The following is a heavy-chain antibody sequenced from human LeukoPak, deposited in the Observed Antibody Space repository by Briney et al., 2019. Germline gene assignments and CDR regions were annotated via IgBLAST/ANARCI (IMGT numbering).Heavy chain of an antibody. Sequence: GGSLRLSCAASAITVGNNWVHWVRQGPGKGLVWISRINSDGGGAIYADSVKGRFTVSRDNAKNTLYLQMNSLRAEDTAVYYCARDVPHNWFDTWGQGALVTVSS. J-gene: IGHJ5*02. CDR3: ARDVPHNWFDT. V-gene: IGHV3-74*01. CDR1: AITVGNNW. CDR2: INSDGGGA.